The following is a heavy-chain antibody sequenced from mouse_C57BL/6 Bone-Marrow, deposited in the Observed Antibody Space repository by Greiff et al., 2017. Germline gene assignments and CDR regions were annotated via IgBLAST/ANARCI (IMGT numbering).Heavy chain of an antibody. CDR3: ARKRDYGKGDAMDY. CDR1: GFSLTSYA. V-gene: IGHV2-9-1*01. J-gene: IGHJ4*01. Sequence: VKLLESGPGLVAPSQSLSITCTVSGFSLTSYAISWVRQPPGKGLEWLGVIWTGGGTNYNSALKSRLSISKDNSKSQVFLKMNSLQTDDTARYYCARKRDYGKGDAMDYWGQGTSVTVSS. CDR2: IWTGGGT. D-gene: IGHD2-1*01.